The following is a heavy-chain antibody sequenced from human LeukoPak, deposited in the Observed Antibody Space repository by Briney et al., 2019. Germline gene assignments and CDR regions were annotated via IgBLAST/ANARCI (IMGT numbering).Heavy chain of an antibody. J-gene: IGHJ4*02. CDR3: TRDRSRAEDD. D-gene: IGHD1-14*01. Sequence: GGSLRLSCAASGFTFSGHWMSWVRQAPGKGLEWVANISQGGSDKYYVDSVKGRFTISRDNANNLLYLQMNSLKGEDTAVYYCTRDRSRAEDDWGQGTLVTVSS. V-gene: IGHV3-7*01. CDR2: ISQGGSDK. CDR1: GFTFSGHW.